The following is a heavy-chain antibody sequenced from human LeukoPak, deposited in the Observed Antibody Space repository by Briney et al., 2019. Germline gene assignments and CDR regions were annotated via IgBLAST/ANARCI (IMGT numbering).Heavy chain of an antibody. Sequence: SETLSLTCTVSGGSISSSSYYWGWIRQPPGKGLEWIGSIYYSGSTYYNPSLKSRVTISVDTSKNQFSLKLSSVTAADTAVYYCARDGNYASWGQGTLVTVSS. V-gene: IGHV4-39*07. D-gene: IGHD3-16*01. J-gene: IGHJ4*02. CDR2: IYYSGST. CDR3: ARDGNYAS. CDR1: GGSISSSSYY.